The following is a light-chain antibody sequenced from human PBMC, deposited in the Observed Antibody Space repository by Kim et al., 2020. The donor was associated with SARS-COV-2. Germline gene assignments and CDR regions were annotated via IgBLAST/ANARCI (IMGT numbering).Light chain of an antibody. V-gene: IGLV3-21*03. J-gene: IGLJ2*01. CDR3: QVWDSTNDHPV. CDR1: NIASKT. CDR2: YDR. Sequence: APGKTTRITCGGNNIASKTVHWYHQWPGQLPVLLVYYDRDRPSGIPERFSGSNSGNTATLTISRVEAGDEADYYCQVWDSTNDHPVFGGGTQLTVL.